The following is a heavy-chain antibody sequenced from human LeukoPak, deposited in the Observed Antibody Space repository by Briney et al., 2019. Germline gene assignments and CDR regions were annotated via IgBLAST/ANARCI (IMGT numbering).Heavy chain of an antibody. V-gene: IGHV4-39*07. CDR3: ARTGGFWSGYYDPFGYFDY. Sequence: SETLSLTCTVSGGSISSSSYYWGWIRQPPGKGLEWIGSIYYSGSTYYNPSLKSRVTISVDTSKNQFSLKLSSVTAADTAVYYCARTGGFWSGYYDPFGYFDYWGQGTLVTVSS. J-gene: IGHJ4*02. D-gene: IGHD3-3*01. CDR2: IYYSGST. CDR1: GGSISSSSYY.